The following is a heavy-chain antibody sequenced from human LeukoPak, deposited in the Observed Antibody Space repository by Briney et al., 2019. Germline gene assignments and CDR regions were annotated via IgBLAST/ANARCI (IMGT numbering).Heavy chain of an antibody. J-gene: IGHJ3*02. V-gene: IGHV4-39*01. CDR1: GGSISSGSYY. D-gene: IGHD5-18*01. Sequence: SETLSLTCTVSGGSISSGSYYWAWIRQSPGKGLEWIANIYYSGSTYYNPSLNSRVTISVDTSKNQFSLKLSSVTAADTAVYYCARHRRDGRYSHAFDIWGQGTMVTVSS. CDR2: IYYSGST. CDR3: ARHRRDGRYSHAFDI.